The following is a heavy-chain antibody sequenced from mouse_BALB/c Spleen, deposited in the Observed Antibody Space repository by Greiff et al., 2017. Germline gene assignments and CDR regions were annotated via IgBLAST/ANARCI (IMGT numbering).Heavy chain of an antibody. V-gene: IGHV5-6-5*01. Sequence: EVKLMESGGGLVKPGGSLKLSCAASGFTFSSYAMSWVRQTPEKRLEWVASISSGGSTYYPDSVKGRFTISRDNARNILYLQMSSLRSEDTAMYYGARAGYGNLGYAMDYWGQGTSVTVSS. J-gene: IGHJ4*01. CDR2: ISSGGST. D-gene: IGHD2-1*01. CDR1: GFTFSSYA. CDR3: ARAGYGNLGYAMDY.